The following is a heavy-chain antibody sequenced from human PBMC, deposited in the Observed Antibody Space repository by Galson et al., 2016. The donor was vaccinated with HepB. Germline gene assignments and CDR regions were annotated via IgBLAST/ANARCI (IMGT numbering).Heavy chain of an antibody. CDR1: GFIFNNYA. CDR3: AKFVQSYKSGRRFHFYYYMDV. D-gene: IGHD3-10*01. V-gene: IGHV3-23*01. CDR2: ITYTGAGS. Sequence: SLRLSCAASGFIFNNYALTWVRQAPGMGLEWVSTITYTGAGSYYADSVKGRFTVPRDNSQNTLYLQMNSLRAEDTAVYYCAKFVQSYKSGRRFHFYYYMDVWGKGTTVVVSS. J-gene: IGHJ6*03.